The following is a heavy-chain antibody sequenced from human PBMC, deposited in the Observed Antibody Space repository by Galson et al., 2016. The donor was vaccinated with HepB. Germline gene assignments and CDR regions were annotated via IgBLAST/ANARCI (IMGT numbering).Heavy chain of an antibody. CDR1: GFIFGVYA. CDR2: ISSNGRST. Sequence: SLRLSCAASGFIFGVYAMHWVRQAPGKGLEFVSAISSNGRSTSYATSVKGRFTISRDNSRNTLFLHLGSLRAEDTAVYYCARGGYCGGGDCYGIARDAFSIWGQGTIVTVSS. CDR3: ARGGYCGGGDCYGIARDAFSI. D-gene: IGHD2-15*01. V-gene: IGHV3-64*01. J-gene: IGHJ3*02.